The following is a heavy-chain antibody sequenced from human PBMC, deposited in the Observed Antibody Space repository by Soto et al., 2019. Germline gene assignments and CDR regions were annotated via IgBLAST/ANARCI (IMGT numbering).Heavy chain of an antibody. D-gene: IGHD4-17*01. CDR1: GFTFSSYA. CDR2: ISYDGSNK. V-gene: IGHV3-30-3*01. J-gene: IGHJ4*02. CDR3: ARAQSGHGDYFDY. Sequence: QVQLVESGGGVVQPGRSLRLSCAASGFTFSSYAMHWVRQAPGKGLEWVAVISYDGSNKYYADSVKGRFTISRDNSKNTLYLQMNSLRAEDTAVYYCARAQSGHGDYFDYWGQGTLVTVSS.